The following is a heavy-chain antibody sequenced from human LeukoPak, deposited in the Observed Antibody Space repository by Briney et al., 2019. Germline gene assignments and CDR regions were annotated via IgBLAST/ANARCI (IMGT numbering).Heavy chain of an antibody. D-gene: IGHD6-19*01. V-gene: IGHV6-1*01. Sequence: KQSQTLSLTCVISGDSVSSNNGAWNWIRQSPSRGLEWLGRTYYRSKWYNDYAVSMKGRITINPDTSKNQFSLQLNSVTPEDTAVYYCARDEGNTGWYTFGYWGQGTLVTVSS. J-gene: IGHJ4*02. CDR3: ARDEGNTGWYTFGY. CDR2: TYYRSKWYN. CDR1: GDSVSSNNGA.